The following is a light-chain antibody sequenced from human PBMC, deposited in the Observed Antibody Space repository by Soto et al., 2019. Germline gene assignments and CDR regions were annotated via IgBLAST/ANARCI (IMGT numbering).Light chain of an antibody. CDR2: DAS. V-gene: IGKV3-11*01. CDR3: QQRIDWRYT. J-gene: IGKJ2*01. Sequence: EIVLTQSPATLSLSPGERATLSCRASQSVSSYLAWYQQKPGQAPRLLIYDASNRATGMPARFSGSGSGTDFTLTISCLEPEDFTFGACQQRIDWRYTSGQGTKLEIK. CDR1: QSVSSY.